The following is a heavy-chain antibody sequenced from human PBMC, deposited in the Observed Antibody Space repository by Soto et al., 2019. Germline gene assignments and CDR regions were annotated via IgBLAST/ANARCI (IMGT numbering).Heavy chain of an antibody. CDR1: GFTFSSYG. CDR3: AKDFGGNYYDSSGYYPGDY. J-gene: IGHJ4*02. CDR2: ISYDGSNK. D-gene: IGHD3-22*01. Sequence: GGSLRLSCAASGFTFSSYGMHWVRQAPGKGLEWVAVISYDGSNKYYADSVKGRFTISRDNSKNTLYLQMNSLRAEDTAVYYCAKDFGGNYYDSSGYYPGDYWGQGTLVTVSS. V-gene: IGHV3-30*18.